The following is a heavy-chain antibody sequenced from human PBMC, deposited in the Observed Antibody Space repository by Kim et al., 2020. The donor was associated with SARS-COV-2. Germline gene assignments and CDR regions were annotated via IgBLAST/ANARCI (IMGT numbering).Heavy chain of an antibody. CDR1: GFTFSSYG. Sequence: GGSLRLSCAASGFTFSSYGMHWVRQAPGKGLEWVAVISYDGSNKYYADSVKGRFTISRDNSKNTLYLQMNSLRAEDTAVYYCAKDLKGMITFGGPVYWGQGTLVTVSS. D-gene: IGHD3-16*01. CDR2: ISYDGSNK. V-gene: IGHV3-30*18. J-gene: IGHJ4*02. CDR3: AKDLKGMITFGGPVY.